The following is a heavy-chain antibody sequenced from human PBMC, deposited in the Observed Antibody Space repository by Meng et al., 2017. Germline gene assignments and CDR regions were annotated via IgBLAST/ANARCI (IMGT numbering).Heavy chain of an antibody. CDR1: GGSFSGYN. V-gene: IGHV4-34*01. J-gene: IGHJ1*01. Sequence: QVQPGGPRLVKASETLPLPCAVYGGSFSGYNWSWIRQPPGKGLEWIGEINHSGSTNYNPSLKSRVTISVDTSKNQFSLKLSSVTAADTAVYYCARGGYSSSGGSRYEYFQHWGQGTLVTVSS. CDR2: INHSGST. CDR3: ARGGYSSSGGSRYEYFQH. D-gene: IGHD6-13*01.